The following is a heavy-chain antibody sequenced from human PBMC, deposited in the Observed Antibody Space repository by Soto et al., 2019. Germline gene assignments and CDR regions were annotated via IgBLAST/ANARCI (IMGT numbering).Heavy chain of an antibody. CDR3: AKGGNWNDFFDY. J-gene: IGHJ4*02. V-gene: IGHV3-23*01. D-gene: IGHD1-1*01. CDR1: GFPFSSYA. Sequence: EVQLLESGGGLVQPGGSLRLSCAAAGFPFSSYAMSWVRQAPGKGLEWVSGISGSGGSTYYADSVKGRFTISRENSKNTLYQQMNSLRAEDTAVYYCAKGGNWNDFFDYWGQGTLVTVSS. CDR2: ISGSGGST.